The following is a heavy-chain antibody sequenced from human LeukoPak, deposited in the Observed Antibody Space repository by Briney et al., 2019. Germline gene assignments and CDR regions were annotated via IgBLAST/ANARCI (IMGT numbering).Heavy chain of an antibody. CDR2: ISSSSSYI. CDR3: ARVYSTIFGVVRNWFDP. Sequence: PGGSLRLSCAASGFTFSRYSMNWVRQAPGKGLEWVSSISSSSSYIYYADSVKGRFTVSRDNAKNSLYLQMNSLRAEDAAVYYCARVYSTIFGVVRNWFDPWGQGTLVTVSS. CDR1: GFTFSRYS. D-gene: IGHD3-3*01. J-gene: IGHJ5*02. V-gene: IGHV3-21*01.